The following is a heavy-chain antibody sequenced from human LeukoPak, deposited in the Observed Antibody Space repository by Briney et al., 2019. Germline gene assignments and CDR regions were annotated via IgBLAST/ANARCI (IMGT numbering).Heavy chain of an antibody. J-gene: IGHJ4*02. CDR1: GYSISSGYY. Sequence: KTSETLSLTCTVSGYSISSGYYRGWIRQPPGKGLEWIGSIYHSGSTYYNPSLKSRVTISVDTSKNQFSLKLSSVTAAVTAVYYCASFLAGYYYDSSGFLGIGIDYWGQGTLVTVSS. D-gene: IGHD3-22*01. V-gene: IGHV4-38-2*02. CDR2: IYHSGST. CDR3: ASFLAGYYYDSSGFLGIGIDY.